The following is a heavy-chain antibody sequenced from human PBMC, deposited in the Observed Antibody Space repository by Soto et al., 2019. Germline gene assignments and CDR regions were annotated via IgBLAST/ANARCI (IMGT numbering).Heavy chain of an antibody. D-gene: IGHD6-19*01. CDR3: ASAAVTGTAGLDF. Sequence: ASVKVSCKAGGYTFSDYYIQWVRQAPGQGLEYMGWISPKSGGTKSAEKFQGRVTMTRDTSISTAYMELSRLTSDDTAVYYCASAAVTGTAGLDFWGQGTQVTVSS. J-gene: IGHJ4*02. CDR1: GYTFSDYY. V-gene: IGHV1-2*02. CDR2: ISPKSGGT.